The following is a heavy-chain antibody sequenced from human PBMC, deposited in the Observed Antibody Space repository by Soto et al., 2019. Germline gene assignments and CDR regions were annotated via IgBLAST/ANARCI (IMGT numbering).Heavy chain of an antibody. D-gene: IGHD3-22*01. J-gene: IGHJ4*02. CDR2: ISDSP. CDR3: ATNGNSRQDDC. CDR1: GFTFSTYG. V-gene: IGHV3-23*01. Sequence: VQLLESGGGLVQPGGSLRLSCVASGFTFSTYGMSWVRQAPGKGLGWASGISDSPYYADSVKGRFTISRDNSKNTLYLQMNSLRAEDTAVYYCATNGNSRQDDCWGQGAMGTVSS.